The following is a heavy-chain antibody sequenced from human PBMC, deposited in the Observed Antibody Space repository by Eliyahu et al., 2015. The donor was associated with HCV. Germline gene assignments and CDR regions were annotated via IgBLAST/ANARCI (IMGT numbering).Heavy chain of an antibody. V-gene: IGHV3-23*01. CDR2: ISVSGADT. D-gene: IGHD6-19*01. CDR3: AKAVAGHWYFDL. Sequence: EVQLLXSGGGLVQPGGSXXLSCXAXGFTFSSYAXSWVRQAPGKGLEWVSGISVSGADTYYADSVRGRFTISRDNSKNTLDLQMNSLRAEDTAVHYCAKAVAGHWYFDLWGRGTLVTVSS. J-gene: IGHJ2*01. CDR1: GFTFSSYA.